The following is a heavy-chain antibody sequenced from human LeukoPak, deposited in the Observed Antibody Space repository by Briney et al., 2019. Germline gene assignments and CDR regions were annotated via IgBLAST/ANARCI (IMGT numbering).Heavy chain of an antibody. J-gene: IGHJ4*02. D-gene: IGHD1-26*01. Sequence: SETLSLTCTVSVGSISSYYWSWIRQPAGKGLEWIGRIYTSGSTNYNPALKSPLTMSVYTSKNQFSLKLSSVTAADTALYYCARDSPNPSGSYLMDYWGQGTLVTVSS. CDR2: IYTSGST. CDR1: VGSISSYY. V-gene: IGHV4-4*07. CDR3: ARDSPNPSGSYLMDY.